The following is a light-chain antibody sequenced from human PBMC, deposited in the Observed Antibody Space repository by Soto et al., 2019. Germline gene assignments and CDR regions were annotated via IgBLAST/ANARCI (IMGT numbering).Light chain of an antibody. Sequence: EIVLTHSPGTLSLSPGERATLSCRASQSVTSNYLAWYQQKPGQAPRLLIFGASIRVTGIPDRFIGSGSGTDFTLTISRLEPEDFAVYYCQQYGSSRWTFGQGTKVDIK. V-gene: IGKV3-20*01. CDR2: GAS. CDR3: QQYGSSRWT. J-gene: IGKJ1*01. CDR1: QSVTSNY.